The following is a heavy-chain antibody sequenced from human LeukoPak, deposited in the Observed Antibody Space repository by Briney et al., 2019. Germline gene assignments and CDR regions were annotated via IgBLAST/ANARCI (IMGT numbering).Heavy chain of an antibody. J-gene: IGHJ6*02. CDR2: INSDGSST. CDR1: GFTFSGYW. D-gene: IGHD3-10*01. V-gene: IGHV3-74*01. CDR3: ARDSTATTMVRGVDYYYGMDV. Sequence: GGSLRLSCAASGFTFSGYWMHWVRQAPGKGLVWVSRINSDGSSTSYADSVKGRFTISRDNAKNTLYLQMNSLRAEDTAVYYCARDSTATTMVRGVDYYYGMDVWGQGTTVTVSS.